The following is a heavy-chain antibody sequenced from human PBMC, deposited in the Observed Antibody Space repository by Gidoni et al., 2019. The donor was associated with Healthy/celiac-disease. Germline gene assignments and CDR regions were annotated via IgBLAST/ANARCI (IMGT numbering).Heavy chain of an antibody. D-gene: IGHD5-12*01. V-gene: IGHV3-30*18. J-gene: IGHJ4*02. Sequence: QVQLVESGGGVVEPGRSLRLSCAASGFTFSSYGMHWVRQAPGKGLEWVAVISYDGSNKYYADSVKGRFTISRDNSKNTLYLQMNSLRAEDTAVYYCAKDASVATIYNFDYWGQGTLVTVSS. CDR1: GFTFSSYG. CDR3: AKDASVATIYNFDY. CDR2: ISYDGSNK.